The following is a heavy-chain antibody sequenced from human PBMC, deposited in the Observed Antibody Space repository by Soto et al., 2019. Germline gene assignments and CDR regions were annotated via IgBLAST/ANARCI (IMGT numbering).Heavy chain of an antibody. D-gene: IGHD6-19*01. CDR3: TRNTSGRQGSAFDI. Sequence: EEQLLESGGGLGQPGESLRLSCAASGFTFSSSAMTWVRQASGKGLEWVSAISGSGAVTYYTHSVKGRFTISRDNSKNTLYLQMNSLRDEDTAVYYCTRNTSGRQGSAFDIWGQGTMVTVSS. CDR1: GFTFSSSA. J-gene: IGHJ3*02. CDR2: ISGSGAVT. V-gene: IGHV3-23*01.